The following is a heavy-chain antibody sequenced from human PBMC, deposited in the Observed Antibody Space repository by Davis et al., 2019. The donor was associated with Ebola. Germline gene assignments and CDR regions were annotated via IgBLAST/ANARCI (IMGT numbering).Heavy chain of an antibody. Sequence: PGGSLRPSCAASRFASINYRMNWVRQAPGKGLEWVSSISSSSSYIYYADSLKGRFTISRDNAKNSLYLQMNSLRAEDTATYYCARDPLAVAGRNYFDYWGQGTLVTVSS. CDR1: RFASINYR. D-gene: IGHD6-19*01. CDR3: ARDPLAVAGRNYFDY. V-gene: IGHV3-21*01. J-gene: IGHJ4*02. CDR2: ISSSSSYI.